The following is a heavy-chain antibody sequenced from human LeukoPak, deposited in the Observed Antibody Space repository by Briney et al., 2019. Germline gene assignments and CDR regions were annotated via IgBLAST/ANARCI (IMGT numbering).Heavy chain of an antibody. CDR3: ARALGSYLDY. Sequence: SETLSLTCAVSGGSISSGGYSWSWIRQPPGKGLEWIGYIYHSGSTYYNPSLKSRVTISVDRSKNQFSLKLSPVTAADTAVYYCARALGSYLDYWGQGTLVTVSS. V-gene: IGHV4-30-2*01. CDR1: GGSISSGGYS. J-gene: IGHJ4*02. CDR2: IYHSGST.